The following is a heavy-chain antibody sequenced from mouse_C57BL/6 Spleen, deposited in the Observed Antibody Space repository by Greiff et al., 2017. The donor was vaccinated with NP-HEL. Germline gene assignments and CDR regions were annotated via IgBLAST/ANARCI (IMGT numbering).Heavy chain of an antibody. CDR1: GFTFSSYA. CDR2: ISDGGSYT. Sequence: DVKLVESGGGLVKPGGSLKLSCAASGFTFSSYAMSWVRQTPEKRLEWVATISDGGSYTYYPDNVKGRFTIPRDNAKDNLNLQMSHLKYEDTAMYYCARHTGRGARGWFAYWGTAALVTVSA. V-gene: IGHV5-4*03. D-gene: IGHD4-1*01. CDR3: ARHTGRGARGWFAY. J-gene: IGHJ3*01.